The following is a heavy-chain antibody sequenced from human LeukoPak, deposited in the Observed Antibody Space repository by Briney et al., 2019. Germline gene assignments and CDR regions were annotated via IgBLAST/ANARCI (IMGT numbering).Heavy chain of an antibody. CDR1: GGSFSGYY. CDR3: ARDPRIALPGHPYFDY. V-gene: IGHV4-34*01. CDR2: INHSGST. Sequence: SETLSLTCAVYGGSFSGYYWSWIRQPLGKGLEWIGEINHSGSTNYNPSLKSRVTISVDTSKNQFSLKLSSVTAADTAVYYCARDPRIALPGHPYFDYWGQGTLVTVSS. J-gene: IGHJ4*02. D-gene: IGHD6-19*01.